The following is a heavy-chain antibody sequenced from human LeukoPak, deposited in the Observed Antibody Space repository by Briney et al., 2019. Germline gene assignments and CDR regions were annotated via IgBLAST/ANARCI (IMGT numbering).Heavy chain of an antibody. V-gene: IGHV1-69*05. Sequence: ASVKVSCKASGGTFSSYAISWVRQAPGQGLEWMGGIIPIFGTANYAQKFQGRVTITTDESTSTAYMELSSLRSEDTAVYYCARDTTLYRYYDFWSGRHWDPFDPWGQGTLVTVSS. CDR3: ARDTTLYRYYDFWSGRHWDPFDP. CDR2: IIPIFGTA. CDR1: GGTFSSYA. J-gene: IGHJ5*02. D-gene: IGHD3-3*01.